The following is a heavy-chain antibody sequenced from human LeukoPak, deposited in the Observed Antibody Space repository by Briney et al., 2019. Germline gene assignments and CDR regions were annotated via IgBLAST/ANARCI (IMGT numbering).Heavy chain of an antibody. D-gene: IGHD3-10*01. CDR1: GYSISSGYY. V-gene: IGHV4-38-2*01. CDR3: ARGRGDYSDY. Sequence: SETLSLTCAVSGYSISSGYYWGWIRQPPGKGLEWIGSIYHSGSTYYNPSLKSRVTISVDTSKNQFSLKLSSVTAADTAAYYCARGRGDYSDYWGQGTLVTVSS. J-gene: IGHJ4*02. CDR2: IYHSGST.